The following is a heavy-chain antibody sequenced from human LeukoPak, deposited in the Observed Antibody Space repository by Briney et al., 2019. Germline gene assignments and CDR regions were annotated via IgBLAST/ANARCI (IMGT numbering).Heavy chain of an antibody. V-gene: IGHV4-61*02. CDR2: IYTSGST. CDR1: GGSISSSSYY. Sequence: SETLSLTCTVSGGSISSSSYYWSWIRQPAGKGLEWIGRIYTSGSTNYNPSLKSRVTISVDTSKNQFSLKLSSVTAADTAVYYCAREPGPAPHFDYWGQGTLVTVSS. J-gene: IGHJ4*02. CDR3: AREPGPAPHFDY.